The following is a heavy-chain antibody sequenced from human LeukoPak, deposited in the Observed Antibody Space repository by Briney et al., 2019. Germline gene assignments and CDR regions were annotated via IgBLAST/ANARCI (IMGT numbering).Heavy chain of an antibody. CDR1: GGSISSGGYY. Sequence: SETLSLTCTVSGGSISSGGYYWSWIRQHPGKGLEWIGYIYYSGSTFHNPSLKSRVTISVDTSKNQFSLKLNSVTAADTAVYYCAADLQAFSFDIWGQGTMVTVSS. V-gene: IGHV4-31*03. D-gene: IGHD3-3*02. CDR2: IYYSGST. J-gene: IGHJ3*02. CDR3: AADLQAFSFDI.